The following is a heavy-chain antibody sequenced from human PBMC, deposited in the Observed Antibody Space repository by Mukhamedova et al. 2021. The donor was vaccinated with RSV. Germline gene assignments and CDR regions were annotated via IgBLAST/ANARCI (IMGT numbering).Heavy chain of an antibody. V-gene: IGHV4-34*01. CDR3: ARGRQGQLLWFGELSDWFDP. Sequence: GEINHSGSTNYNPSLKSRVTISVDTSKNQFSLKLSSVTATDTAVYYCARGRQGQLLWFGELSDWFDPWGQGTLVTVSS. J-gene: IGHJ5*02. CDR2: INHSGST. D-gene: IGHD3-10*01.